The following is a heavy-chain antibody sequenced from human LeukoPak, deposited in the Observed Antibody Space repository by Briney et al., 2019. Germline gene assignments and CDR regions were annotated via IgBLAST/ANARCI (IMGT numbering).Heavy chain of an antibody. D-gene: IGHD6-19*01. CDR1: GFSFSSYN. J-gene: IGHJ4*02. Sequence: GGSLRLSCAASGFSFSSYNMNWVRQAPGKGLEWISYISSTRPTIYYADSVKGRFTISRDDAKSSLYLQMNSLRAEDTALYFCANGRSSSGALQHDYWGQGTLVTVSS. V-gene: IGHV3-48*01. CDR2: ISSTRPTI. CDR3: ANGRSSSGALQHDY.